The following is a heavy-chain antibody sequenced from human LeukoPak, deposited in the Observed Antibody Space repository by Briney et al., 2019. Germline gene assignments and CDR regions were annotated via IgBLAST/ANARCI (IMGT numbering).Heavy chain of an antibody. V-gene: IGHV3-23*01. CDR3: AKGRFELLRKGAFGY. J-gene: IGHJ4*02. CDR1: GFTFSTYW. Sequence: GGSLRLSCAASGFTFSTYWMSWVRQAPGKGLEWVSAISGSGGSTYYADSVKGRFTISRDNSKNTLYLQMNSLRAEDTAVYYCAKGRFELLRKGAFGYWGQGTLVTVSS. CDR2: ISGSGGST. D-gene: IGHD2-15*01.